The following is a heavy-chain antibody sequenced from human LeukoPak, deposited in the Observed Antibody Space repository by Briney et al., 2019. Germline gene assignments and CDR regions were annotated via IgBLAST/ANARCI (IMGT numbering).Heavy chain of an antibody. CDR3: ARGIYGGNSPLVDY. Sequence: ASVKVSCKASGFTFTGYYMHWVRQAPGQGLEWIGWINPKSGGTNYAQKFQGRVTMTRDTSISTAYMELSRLRSDDTAVYYCARGIYGGNSPLVDYWGQGTLVTVSS. D-gene: IGHD4-23*01. CDR2: INPKSGGT. CDR1: GFTFTGYY. J-gene: IGHJ4*02. V-gene: IGHV1-2*02.